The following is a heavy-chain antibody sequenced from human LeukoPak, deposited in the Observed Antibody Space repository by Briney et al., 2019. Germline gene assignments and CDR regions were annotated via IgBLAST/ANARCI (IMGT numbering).Heavy chain of an antibody. CDR2: IYHSGST. CDR3: ARAYGRLGGFDY. V-gene: IGHV4-30-2*01. J-gene: IGHJ4*02. CDR1: GGSISSGGYY. Sequence: SETLSLTCTVSGGSISSGGYYWSWIRQPPGKGLEWIGYIYHSGSTYYNPSLKSRVTISVDRSKNQFSLKLSSVTAADTAVYYCARAYGRLGGFDYWGQGTLVTVSS. D-gene: IGHD2-15*01.